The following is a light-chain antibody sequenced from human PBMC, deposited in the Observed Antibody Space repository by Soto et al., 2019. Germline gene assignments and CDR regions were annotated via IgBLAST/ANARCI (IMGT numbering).Light chain of an antibody. J-gene: IGKJ4*01. V-gene: IGKV1-39*01. CDR2: AAS. Sequence: DIPMTQSPSSLSASVGDRVTITCRASQSISSYLNWYQQKPGKAPKLLIYAASRLQSGVPSRFSGSGSGTDFTLTISSLQPEDFATYYCQQSYSTPRLFGGGTKVEIK. CDR3: QQSYSTPRL. CDR1: QSISSY.